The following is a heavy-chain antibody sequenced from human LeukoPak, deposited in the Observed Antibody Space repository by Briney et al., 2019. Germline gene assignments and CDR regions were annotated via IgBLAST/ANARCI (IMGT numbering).Heavy chain of an antibody. CDR1: GFTFSSYT. J-gene: IGHJ4*02. Sequence: PGGSLRLSCAASGFTFSSYTMKWVRQAPGKGLEWVSSISSSSSYIYYADSAKGRFTISRDNAKNSLYLQMNSLRAEDTAVYYCAREVGYAGVDYWGQGTLVTVSA. CDR3: AREVGYAGVDY. V-gene: IGHV3-21*01. CDR2: ISSSSSYI. D-gene: IGHD5-12*01.